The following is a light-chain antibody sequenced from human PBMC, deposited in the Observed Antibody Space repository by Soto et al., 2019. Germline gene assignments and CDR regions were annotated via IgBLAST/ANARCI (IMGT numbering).Light chain of an antibody. CDR1: QSVSSN. V-gene: IGKV3-15*01. J-gene: IGKJ4*01. Sequence: ETVMTQSPATLSVSPGERATLSCRASQSVSSNLAWYQQKPGQAPRLLIYGASTRATGIPARFSGSGSGTEFTLTISSLQSEDFAVYYCQQYNNWPLTFGGETKVDIK. CDR3: QQYNNWPLT. CDR2: GAS.